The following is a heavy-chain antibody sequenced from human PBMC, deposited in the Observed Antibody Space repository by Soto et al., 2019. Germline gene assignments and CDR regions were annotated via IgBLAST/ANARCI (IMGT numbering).Heavy chain of an antibody. D-gene: IGHD6-6*01. Sequence: GASVKVSCKASGGTFSSYAISWVRQAPGQGLEWMGGIIPIFGTANYAQKFQGRVTITADESTSTAYMELSSLRSEDTAVYYCARIRGNTGSSSLEGRWARNYYYYMDVWGKGTTVTVSS. V-gene: IGHV1-69*13. CDR1: GGTFSSYA. J-gene: IGHJ6*03. CDR3: ARIRGNTGSSSLEGRWARNYYYYMDV. CDR2: IIPIFGTA.